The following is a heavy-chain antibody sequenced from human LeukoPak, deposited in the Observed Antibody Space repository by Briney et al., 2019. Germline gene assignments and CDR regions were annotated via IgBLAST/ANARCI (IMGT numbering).Heavy chain of an antibody. CDR3: ARGGGYGDHEYFQH. Sequence: SETLSLTCVVYGGSFSGYYWSWIRQPPGKGLEWIGEINHSGSTNYNPSLKSRVTISVDTSKNQFSLKLSSVTAADTAVYYCARGGGYGDHEYFQHWGQGTLVTVSS. CDR2: INHSGST. V-gene: IGHV4-34*01. J-gene: IGHJ1*01. D-gene: IGHD4-17*01. CDR1: GGSFSGYY.